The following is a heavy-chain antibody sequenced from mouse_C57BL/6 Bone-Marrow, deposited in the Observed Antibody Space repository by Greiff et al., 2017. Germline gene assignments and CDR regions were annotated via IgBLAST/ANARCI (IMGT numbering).Heavy chain of an antibody. CDR1: GYAFTNYL. D-gene: IGHD3-1*01. CDR3: ARSGHADY. Sequence: VQLQQSGAELVRPGTSVKVSCKASGYAFTNYLIEWVKQRPGQGLEWIGVINPGSGGTHYNEKFKGKATLTADKASSTAYMQLSSLTSEDSAVYFFARSGHADYWGQGTTLTVSS. V-gene: IGHV1-54*01. J-gene: IGHJ2*01. CDR2: INPGSGGT.